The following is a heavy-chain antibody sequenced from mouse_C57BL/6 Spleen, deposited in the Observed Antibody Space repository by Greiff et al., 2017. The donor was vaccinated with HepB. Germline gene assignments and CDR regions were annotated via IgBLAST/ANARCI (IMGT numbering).Heavy chain of an antibody. CDR3: AIDYGSSRYWYFDV. J-gene: IGHJ1*03. V-gene: IGHV1-80*01. Sequence: VQLQQSGAELVKPGASVKISCKASGYAFSSYWMNWVKQRPGKGLEWIGQIYPGDGDTNYNGKFKGKATLTADKSSSTAYMQLSSLTSEDSAVYFCAIDYGSSRYWYFDVWGTGTTVTVSS. CDR1: GYAFSSYW. D-gene: IGHD1-1*01. CDR2: IYPGDGDT.